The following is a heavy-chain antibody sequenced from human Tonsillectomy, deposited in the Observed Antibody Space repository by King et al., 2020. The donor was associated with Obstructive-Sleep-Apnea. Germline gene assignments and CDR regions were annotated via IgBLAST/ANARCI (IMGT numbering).Heavy chain of an antibody. CDR1: GFTFSNAW. Sequence: VQLVESGGGLVKPGGSLRLSCAASGFTFSNAWMNWVRQAPGKGLQWVGRIKSKTDGGTTDYTAPVKGRFTISRDDSKNTLYLQLNSLKTEDTAVYYCTTEDRVIHPFDYWGQGTLVTVSS. J-gene: IGHJ4*02. CDR2: IKSKTDGGTT. D-gene: IGHD3-16*02. CDR3: TTEDRVIHPFDY. V-gene: IGHV3-15*01.